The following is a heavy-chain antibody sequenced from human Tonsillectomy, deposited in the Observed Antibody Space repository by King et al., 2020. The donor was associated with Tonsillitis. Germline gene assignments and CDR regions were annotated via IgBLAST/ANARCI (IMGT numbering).Heavy chain of an antibody. V-gene: IGHV4-34*01. Sequence: VQLQQWGAGLLKPSETLSLTCAVYGGSFSGYYWSWIRQPPGKGLEWIGEINHSGSTNYNPSLKSRVTISVDTSKNQFSLKLSSVTAADTAVYYCARGRTYYYDSSSYHFDYWGQGTLVTVSS. D-gene: IGHD3-22*01. J-gene: IGHJ4*02. CDR2: INHSGST. CDR1: GGSFSGYY. CDR3: ARGRTYYYDSSSYHFDY.